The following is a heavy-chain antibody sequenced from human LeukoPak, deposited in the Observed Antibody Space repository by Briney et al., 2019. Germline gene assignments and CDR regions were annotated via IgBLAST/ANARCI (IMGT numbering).Heavy chain of an antibody. V-gene: IGHV4-39*01. CDR1: GGSISSSSYY. J-gene: IGHJ4*02. D-gene: IGHD3-3*01. Sequence: PSETLSLTCTVSGGSISSSSYYWGWIRQPPGKGLEWIGSIYYSGSTYYNPSLKSRVTISVDTSKNQFSLKLSSVTAADTAVYYCAGFITIFGVVTLYYFDYWGQGTLVTVSS. CDR2: IYYSGST. CDR3: AGFITIFGVVTLYYFDY.